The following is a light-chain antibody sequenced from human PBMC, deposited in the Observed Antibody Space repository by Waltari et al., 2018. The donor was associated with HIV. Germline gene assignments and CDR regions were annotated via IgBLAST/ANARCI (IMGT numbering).Light chain of an antibody. Sequence: QSVLPQPPSASGTPGPRILISCSGRTSNIGTNNVHWYQQLPVTTPRLLMHSNIQRPSGVPDRCAGSRSGTSASLAISGLQSEDEADYYCSGWDASLGAWMFGGGTKLTVL. V-gene: IGLV1-44*01. CDR2: SNI. J-gene: IGLJ3*02. CDR3: SGWDASLGAWM. CDR1: TSNIGTNN.